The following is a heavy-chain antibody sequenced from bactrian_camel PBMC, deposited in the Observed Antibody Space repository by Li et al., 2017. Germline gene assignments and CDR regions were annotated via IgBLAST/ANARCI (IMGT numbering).Heavy chain of an antibody. CDR2: INSGGGST. CDR3: ATWGIYS. D-gene: IGHD3*01. J-gene: IGHJ6*01. CDR1: SSTFNAIT. V-gene: IGHV3S31*01. Sequence: VQLVESGGDLVQPGGSLRLSCTYSSSTFNAITMSWVRQAPGKALEWVSTINSGGGSTYYADSVKGRFTISRDNAKNTLYLQLNSLKTEDTAMYYCATWGIYSWGQGTQVTVS.